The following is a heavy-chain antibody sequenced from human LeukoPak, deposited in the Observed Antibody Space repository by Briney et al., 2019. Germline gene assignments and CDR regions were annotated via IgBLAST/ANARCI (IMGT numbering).Heavy chain of an antibody. Sequence: ASVKVSCKASGYTFTGYYMHWVRQAPGQGLEWMGWINPNSGGTNYAQKFQGRVTMTRDTSISTAYMELSRLRSDDTAVYYCARGDIYDYVWGSYHERTYYFDYGGQGTLVTVSS. CDR2: INPNSGGT. CDR3: ARGDIYDYVWGSYHERTYYFDY. CDR1: GYTFTGYY. D-gene: IGHD3-16*02. J-gene: IGHJ4*02. V-gene: IGHV1-2*02.